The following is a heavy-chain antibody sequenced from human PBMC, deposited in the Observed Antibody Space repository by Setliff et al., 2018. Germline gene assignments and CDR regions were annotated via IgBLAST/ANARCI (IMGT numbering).Heavy chain of an antibody. CDR2: ITHDGSKT. CDR1: GFTFNTYW. J-gene: IGHJ6*02. CDR3: TRDQDYYGMDV. V-gene: IGHV3-7*01. Sequence: GGSLRLSCAGSGFTFNTYWMTWVRQAPGKGLEWVASITHDGSKTYILDSVKGRFTISRDNTKNPLYLQMNSLRGEDTAVYHCTRDQDYYGMDVWGQGTTVTVSS.